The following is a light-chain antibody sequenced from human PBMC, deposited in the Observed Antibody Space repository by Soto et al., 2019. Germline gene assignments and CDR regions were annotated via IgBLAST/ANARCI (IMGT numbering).Light chain of an antibody. J-gene: IGLJ2*01. CDR1: SSDVGASDY. V-gene: IGLV2-14*01. CDR2: EIS. Sequence: QSALTQPASVSESPGQSITISCTGTSSDVGASDYVSWYQQHPGKAPQLIIYEISNRPSGVSNRFSGSKSGNTAYLTISGLQAEDESDYYCSSYTTSHTLVFGGGTKVTVL. CDR3: SSYTTSHTLV.